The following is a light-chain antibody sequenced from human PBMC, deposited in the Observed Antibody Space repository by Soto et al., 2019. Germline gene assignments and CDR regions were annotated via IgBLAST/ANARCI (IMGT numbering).Light chain of an antibody. CDR2: GDN. Sequence: QLVLTQPPSVSGAPGQRVSISCTGSTSNIGAPYDVHWYQHLPGTAPKLLIYGDNNRPSGVPDRFSGSKSGTSASLAITRLQAEDEADYYCSSYTTSSPLEVFGGGTKLTVL. V-gene: IGLV1-40*01. J-gene: IGLJ3*02. CDR3: SSYTTSSPLEV. CDR1: TSNIGAPYD.